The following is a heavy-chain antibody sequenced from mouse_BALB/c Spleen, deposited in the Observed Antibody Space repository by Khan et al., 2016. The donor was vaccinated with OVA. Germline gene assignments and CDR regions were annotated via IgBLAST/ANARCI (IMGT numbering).Heavy chain of an antibody. CDR3: AREEASYHFDH. J-gene: IGHJ2*01. V-gene: IGHV1S132*01. CDR1: GYIFTSYW. Sequence: VQLQESGAELVRPGASVKLSCKTSGYIFTSYWIHWVKQRSGQGLEWIARIYPGTDNSYHNEKFKDKATLTADKSSSTAYMQLSSLKSEDSDVYFCAREEASYHFDHWGQGTTLTVSS. D-gene: IGHD3-2*02. CDR2: IYPGTDNS.